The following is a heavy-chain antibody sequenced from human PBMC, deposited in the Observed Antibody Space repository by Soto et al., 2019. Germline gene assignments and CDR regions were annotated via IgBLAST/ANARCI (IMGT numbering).Heavy chain of an antibody. CDR1: GGTFSSYA. J-gene: IGHJ6*02. CDR2: IIPIFGTA. CDR3: ARESAAQTNYYGMDV. Sequence: SVKVSFKASGGTFSSYAISWLRQAPGQGLEWMGGIIPIFGTANYAQKFQGRVTITADESTSTAYMELSSLRSEDTAVYYCARESAAQTNYYGMDVWGQGTTVTVSS. V-gene: IGHV1-69*13. D-gene: IGHD6-13*01.